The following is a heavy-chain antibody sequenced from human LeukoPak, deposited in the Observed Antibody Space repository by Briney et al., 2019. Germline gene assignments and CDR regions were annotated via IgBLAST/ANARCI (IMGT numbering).Heavy chain of an antibody. D-gene: IGHD3-10*01. J-gene: IGHJ6*02. CDR1: GGTFSSYA. Sequence: SVKVACRASGGTFSSYAISWVRQAHGQGLEWMGRIIPILGIANYAQKFQGRVTITADKSTSTAYMELSSLRSEDTAVYYCARVKGITMVRGVPYGMDVWGQGTTVTVSS. CDR3: ARVKGITMVRGVPYGMDV. CDR2: IIPILGIA. V-gene: IGHV1-69*04.